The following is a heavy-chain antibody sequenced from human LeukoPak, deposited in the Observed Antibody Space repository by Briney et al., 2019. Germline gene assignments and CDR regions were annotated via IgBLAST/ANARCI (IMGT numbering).Heavy chain of an antibody. CDR3: ARSKSSSWYFDY. D-gene: IGHD6-13*01. V-gene: IGHV4-38-2*01. Sequence: SETLSLTCAVSGYSISSSYYWGWIRQPPGKGLEWIGSIYHSGSTYYNPSLMSRVTISVDTSKNQFSLRLSSVTAADTAVYYCARSKSSSWYFDYWGQGTLVPVSS. CDR1: GYSISSSYY. J-gene: IGHJ4*02. CDR2: IYHSGST.